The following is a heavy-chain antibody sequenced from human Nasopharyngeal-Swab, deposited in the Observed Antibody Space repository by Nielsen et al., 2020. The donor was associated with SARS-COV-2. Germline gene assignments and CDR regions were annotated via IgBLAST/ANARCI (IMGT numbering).Heavy chain of an antibody. D-gene: IGHD1-26*01. J-gene: IGHJ6*02. CDR3: ARRIVGASGSMDV. CDR1: GGSISRSYW. V-gene: IGHV4-4*02. Sequence: SETLSLTCAVSGGSISRSYWWAWVRPPPGEGPGVVGGNYNSGSTNYNPSLKSRVTISVDKSKNQFSLKLSSVTAADTAVYYCARRIVGASGSMDVWGQGTTVTVSS. CDR2: NYNSGST.